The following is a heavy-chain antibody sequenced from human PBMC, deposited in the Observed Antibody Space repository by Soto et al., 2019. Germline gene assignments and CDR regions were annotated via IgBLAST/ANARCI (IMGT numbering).Heavy chain of an antibody. CDR2: IYYSGNT. CDR1: SASLSSGTYY. J-gene: IGHJ4*02. D-gene: IGHD6-6*01. V-gene: IGHV4-39*01. Sequence: KPSETLSLTCSVSSASLSSGTYYWSWIRQPPGRGPEWIGSIYYSGNTYYKPSLKSRVSISIDTSRNQFSLKLTSVTAADTGVYYCASSSPFHYWGPGILVTVSS. CDR3: ASSSPFHY.